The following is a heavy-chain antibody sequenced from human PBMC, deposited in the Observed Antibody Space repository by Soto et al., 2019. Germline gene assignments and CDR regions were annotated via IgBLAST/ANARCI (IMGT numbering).Heavy chain of an antibody. V-gene: IGHV5-51*07. CDR3: ARHVDGHSPSLDY. J-gene: IGHJ4*01. D-gene: IGHD1-26*01. CDR2: IYPGGPDSDI. CDR1: GYTFGDYW. Sequence: GESLKISCEASGYTFGDYWIGWVHQMPGKGLEWMGRIYPGGPDSDIRDTSSFHGHVTLSIDTSTATAYLQWSSLKTSDTAIYYCARHVDGHSPSLDYWGQGTLVTVSS.